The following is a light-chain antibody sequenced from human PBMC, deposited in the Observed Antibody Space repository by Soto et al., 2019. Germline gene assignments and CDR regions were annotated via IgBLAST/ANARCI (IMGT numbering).Light chain of an antibody. CDR3: QHYGSSANT. CDR1: QSVGSSN. CDR2: DIS. J-gene: IGKJ2*01. Sequence: DIVLTQSPGTLSLSPGERATLSCRASQSVGSSNLAWYQQKSGQAPRLLIYDISSRATGIPDRFSGSGSGTDFTLTISRLEPEDFAVYYCQHYGSSANTFGQGTKLEIK. V-gene: IGKV3-20*01.